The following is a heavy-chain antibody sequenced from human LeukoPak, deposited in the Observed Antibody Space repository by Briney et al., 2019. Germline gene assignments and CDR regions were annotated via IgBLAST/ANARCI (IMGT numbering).Heavy chain of an antibody. J-gene: IGHJ4*02. V-gene: IGHV1-2*02. CDR3: ARDRLFGVVTSFDY. CDR2: INPNSGGT. CDR1: GYTFTGYY. Sequence: ASVKVSCKASGYTFTGYYMRWVRQAPGQGLEWMGWINPNSGGTNYAQKFQGRVTMTRDTSISTAYMELSRLRSDDTAVYYCARDRLFGVVTSFDYWGQGTLVTVSS. D-gene: IGHD3-3*01.